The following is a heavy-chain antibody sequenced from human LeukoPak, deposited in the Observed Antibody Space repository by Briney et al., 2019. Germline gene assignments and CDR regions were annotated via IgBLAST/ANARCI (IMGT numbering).Heavy chain of an antibody. CDR3: ARAGVSYYDSSGYYGY. CDR1: GGSISSYY. D-gene: IGHD3-22*01. J-gene: IGHJ4*02. V-gene: IGHV4-59*01. CDR2: IYYSGST. Sequence: SETLSLTCTVSGGSISSYYWSWIRQPLGKGLEWIGYIYYSGSTNYNPSLKSRVTISVDTSKNQFSLKLSSVTAAGTAVYYCARAGVSYYDSSGYYGYWGQGTLVTVSS.